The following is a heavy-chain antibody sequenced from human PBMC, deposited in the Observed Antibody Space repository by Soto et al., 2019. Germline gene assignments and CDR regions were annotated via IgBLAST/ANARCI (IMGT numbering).Heavy chain of an antibody. D-gene: IGHD3-3*01. Sequence: GESLKISCKGSGCSFTSYWIGWVRQMPGKGLEWMGIIYPGDSDTRYSPSFQGQVTISADKSISTAYLQWSSLKASDTAMYYCARHTPPSYYDFWSGYYTRYYYYYYMDVWGKGTTVTVSS. CDR2: IYPGDSDT. J-gene: IGHJ6*03. V-gene: IGHV5-51*01. CDR3: ARHTPPSYYDFWSGYYTRYYYYYYMDV. CDR1: GCSFTSYW.